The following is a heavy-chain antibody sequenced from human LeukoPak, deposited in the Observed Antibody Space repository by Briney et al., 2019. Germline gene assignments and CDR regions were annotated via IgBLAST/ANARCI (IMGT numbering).Heavy chain of an antibody. D-gene: IGHD3-10*01. CDR2: ISAYNGNT. J-gene: IGHJ4*02. Sequence: ASVKVSCKASGYTFTSYGITWVRQAPGQGLEWMGWISAYNGNTNYAQKLQGRVTMTTDTSTSTAYMELRSLRPDDTAVYYCARALYYYGSGSLLPSDYWGQGTLVTVSS. V-gene: IGHV1-18*01. CDR3: ARALYYYGSGSLLPSDY. CDR1: GYTFTSYG.